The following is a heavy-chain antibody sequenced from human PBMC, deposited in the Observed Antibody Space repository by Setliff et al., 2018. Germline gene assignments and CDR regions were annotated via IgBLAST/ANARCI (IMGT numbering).Heavy chain of an antibody. J-gene: IGHJ5*02. CDR2: ISPYNGNR. V-gene: IGHV1-18*01. CDR3: ARPLSLCGGECNSHWFDP. Sequence: GASVKVSCKASGYTFPTYLISWMRQAPGQGLEWMGWISPYNGNRNYAQKFQGRVTMNTDSSTSTAYLELKSLGSDDTAVYYCARPLSLCGGECNSHWFDPWGQGTLVTVS. D-gene: IGHD2-21*01. CDR1: GYTFPTYL.